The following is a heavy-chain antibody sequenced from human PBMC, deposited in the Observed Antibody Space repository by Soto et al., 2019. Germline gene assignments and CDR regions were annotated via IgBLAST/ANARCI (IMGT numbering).Heavy chain of an antibody. CDR3: AANYMYYYGMDV. D-gene: IGHD1-7*01. Sequence: GGSLRLSCAASGFIFSTYSMNWVRQAPGKGLEWVSYITSSSSTIYYADSVKGRFTISRDNAKNSLYLQMNSLRDEDTAVYYCAANYMYYYGMDVWGPGATVTVSS. CDR1: GFIFSTYS. V-gene: IGHV3-48*02. J-gene: IGHJ6*02. CDR2: ITSSSSTI.